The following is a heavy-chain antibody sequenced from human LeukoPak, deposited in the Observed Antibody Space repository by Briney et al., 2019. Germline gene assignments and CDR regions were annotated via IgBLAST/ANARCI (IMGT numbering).Heavy chain of an antibody. CDR2: VRYDGTHQ. J-gene: IGHJ4*02. D-gene: IGHD6-19*01. Sequence: GGSLRLSCAASGFTFSDYGMHWVHQAPGKGLEWVALVRYDGTHQYYTDSVEGRFIISRDNSMNTLYLQMNSLRTEDTAVYYCVKDQAGGWGQGTLVTVSS. CDR1: GFTFSDYG. CDR3: VKDQAGG. V-gene: IGHV3-30*02.